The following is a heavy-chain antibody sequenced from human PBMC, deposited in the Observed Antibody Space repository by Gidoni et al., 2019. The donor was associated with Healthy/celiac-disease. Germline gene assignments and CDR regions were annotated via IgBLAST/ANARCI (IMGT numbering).Heavy chain of an antibody. CDR1: GGSISSSSYY. CDR3: ARGGVGATLYYFDY. Sequence: QLQLQESGPGLVKPSETLSLTCTVSGGSISSSSYYWGWIRQPPGKGLEWIGSIYYSGSTYYNPSLKSRVTISVDTSKNQFSLKLSSVTAADTAVYYCARGGVGATLYYFDYWGQGTLVTVSS. D-gene: IGHD1-26*01. J-gene: IGHJ4*02. CDR2: IYYSGST. V-gene: IGHV4-39*01.